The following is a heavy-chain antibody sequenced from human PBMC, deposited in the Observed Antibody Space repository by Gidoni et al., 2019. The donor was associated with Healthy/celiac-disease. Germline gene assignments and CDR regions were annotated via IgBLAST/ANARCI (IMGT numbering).Heavy chain of an antibody. J-gene: IGHJ6*04. D-gene: IGHD3-3*01. CDR3: ARDTTYDFWSGSPDV. CDR1: GFHFSRYA. Sequence: QVQLVESGGGVVQPGRSLSLSCPASGFHFSRYAMHWVRQAPGTGLGWVAVISYDGSNKYYADSVKGRFTISRDNSKNTLYLQMNSLRAEDTAVYYCARDTTYDFWSGSPDVWGKGTTVTVSS. CDR2: ISYDGSNK. V-gene: IGHV3-30-3*01.